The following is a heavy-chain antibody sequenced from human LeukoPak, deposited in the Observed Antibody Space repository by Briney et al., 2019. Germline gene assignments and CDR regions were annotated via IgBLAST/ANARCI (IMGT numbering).Heavy chain of an antibody. Sequence: GGSLRLSCAASGFTFSTYAMSWVRQAPGKGLEWVSAISGSGGSTYYADSVKGRFTISRDNSKNTLYLQMNGLRAEDTAVYYCAKEIVGGTTGNYWGQGTLVTVSS. CDR2: ISGSGGST. CDR3: AKEIVGGTTGNY. D-gene: IGHD1-26*01. V-gene: IGHV3-23*01. J-gene: IGHJ4*02. CDR1: GFTFSTYA.